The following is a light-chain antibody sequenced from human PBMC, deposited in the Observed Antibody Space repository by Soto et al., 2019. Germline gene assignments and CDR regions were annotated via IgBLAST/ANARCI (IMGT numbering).Light chain of an antibody. CDR1: QSVSSSY. Sequence: IVLTQSPGTLSLSPGEGATLAGRASQSVSSSYLAWYQQKPGQAPRLLIYGASSRATGIPDRFSGSGSGTDFTLTISRLEPEDFAVYYCQQYGSSPPWTFGQGTKVDI. CDR2: GAS. CDR3: QQYGSSPPWT. J-gene: IGKJ1*01. V-gene: IGKV3-20*01.